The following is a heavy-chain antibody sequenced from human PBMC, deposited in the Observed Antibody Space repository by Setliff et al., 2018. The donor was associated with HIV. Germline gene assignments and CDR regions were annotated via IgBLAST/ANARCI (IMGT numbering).Heavy chain of an antibody. V-gene: IGHV1-8*02. CDR2: MNPNSGNT. CDR1: GYSFTSND. Sequence: ASVKVSCKASGYSFTSNDINWVRQATGQGLAWMGWMNPNSGNTGYVQKFQGRVTKTRDTSISTAYMELSSLRSDDTAVYYFARARRDSYDRGRRNHYYIDVWGKGTTVTVSS. CDR3: ARARRDSYDRGRRNHYYIDV. D-gene: IGHD3-22*01. J-gene: IGHJ6*03.